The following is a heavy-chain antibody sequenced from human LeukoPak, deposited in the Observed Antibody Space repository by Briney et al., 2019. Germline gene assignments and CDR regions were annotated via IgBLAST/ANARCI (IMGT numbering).Heavy chain of an antibody. D-gene: IGHD3-9*01. CDR3: AKFLTGQYDAFDI. V-gene: IGHV3-11*03. CDR2: ISSASTYT. Sequence: GGSLRLSCAASGFTFSNFYMSWIRQAPGKGLEWVSFISSASTYTNFADSVKGRFTVSRDNAKNSLLLQMNSLRAEDTAVYYCAKFLTGQYDAFDIWGQGTMVTVSA. J-gene: IGHJ3*02. CDR1: GFTFSNFY.